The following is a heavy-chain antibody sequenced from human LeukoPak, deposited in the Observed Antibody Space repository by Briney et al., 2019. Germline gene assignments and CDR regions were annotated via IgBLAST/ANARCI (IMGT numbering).Heavy chain of an antibody. V-gene: IGHV1-18*01. Sequence: ASVKVSCKASGYTFTSYGISWVRQAPGQGLEGMGWISAYNGNTNYAQKLQGRVTMTTDTSTSTAYIELRSLRSDDTAVYHCARDTFTIFGVVISSYYYYGIDVWGQGTTVTVSS. CDR2: ISAYNGNT. D-gene: IGHD3-3*01. CDR1: GYTFTSYG. J-gene: IGHJ6*02. CDR3: ARDTFTIFGVVISSYYYYGIDV.